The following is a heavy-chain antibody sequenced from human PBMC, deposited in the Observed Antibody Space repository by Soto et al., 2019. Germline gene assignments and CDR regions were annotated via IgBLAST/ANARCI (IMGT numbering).Heavy chain of an antibody. Sequence: QVQLQESGPGLVKPSQTLSLTCTVSGGSISSGGYYWSWIRQHPGKGLEWIGYIYYSGSTYYNPSLKSRVTISGDTSKNQFSLKLSSVTAADTAVYYCASSITIFGVVIEDGGFDPLGQGTLVTVSS. CDR3: ASSITIFGVVIEDGGFDP. CDR1: GGSISSGGYY. V-gene: IGHV4-31*03. D-gene: IGHD3-3*01. CDR2: IYYSGST. J-gene: IGHJ5*02.